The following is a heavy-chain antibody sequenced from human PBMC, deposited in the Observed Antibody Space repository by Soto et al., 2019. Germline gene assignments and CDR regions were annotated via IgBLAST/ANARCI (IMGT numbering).Heavy chain of an antibody. Sequence: GGSLRLSCAASGFTFNSYAMNWVRQAPGKGLEWGSGISGSDGSTYYSDSVKGRFTISRDNSKNTLYLQMTGLRAEDTALYYFASPPSATVTDNFFDLWGQGTMVTVSS. D-gene: IGHD4-17*01. J-gene: IGHJ5*02. CDR2: ISGSDGST. V-gene: IGHV3-23*01. CDR3: ASPPSATVTDNFFDL. CDR1: GFTFNSYA.